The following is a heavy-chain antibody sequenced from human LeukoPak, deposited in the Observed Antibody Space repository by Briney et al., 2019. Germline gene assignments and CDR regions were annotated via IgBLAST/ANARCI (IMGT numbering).Heavy chain of an antibody. D-gene: IGHD3-10*01. V-gene: IGHV1-18*01. Sequence: ASVKVSCTASGYTFTKYGFNWVRHAPGQGLEWMGKRAYIGNTKHAKKFQDRVTMTTDTSTSTDYMELRSLRSDDTAVYYGARYTAKFRGVTTSDYWGQGTLVTVSS. J-gene: IGHJ4*02. CDR3: ARYTAKFRGVTTSDY. CDR1: GYTFTKYG. CDR2: KRAYIGNT.